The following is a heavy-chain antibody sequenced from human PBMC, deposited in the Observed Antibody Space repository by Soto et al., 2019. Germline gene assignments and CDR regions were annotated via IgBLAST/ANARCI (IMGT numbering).Heavy chain of an antibody. Sequence: QVQLVESGGGVVQPGKSLRLSCTTSGFTFSSYAMHWVRQAPGKGLEWVAVLWYDGSNIQYADSVKRRFTISRDNSKSTVYLQMDSLRAEETAVYYCARDVNDFWSGYLYWGQGTLVTVSS. CDR3: ARDVNDFWSGYLY. CDR2: LWYDGSNI. J-gene: IGHJ4*02. D-gene: IGHD3-3*01. V-gene: IGHV3-33*01. CDR1: GFTFSSYA.